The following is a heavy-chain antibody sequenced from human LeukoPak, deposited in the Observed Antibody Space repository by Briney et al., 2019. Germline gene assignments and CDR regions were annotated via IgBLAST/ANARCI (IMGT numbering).Heavy chain of an antibody. CDR2: IYYSGST. CDR1: GGSISSYY. J-gene: IGHJ4*02. D-gene: IGHD4-23*01. Sequence: SETLSLTCTVSGGSISSYYWSWIRQPPGKGLEWIGFIYYSGSTNYNPSLKSRVTISVDTSKNQFSLKLSSVTAADTAVYYCARRGGHGGSFDYWGQGTLVTVSS. CDR3: ARRGGHGGSFDY. V-gene: IGHV4-59*01.